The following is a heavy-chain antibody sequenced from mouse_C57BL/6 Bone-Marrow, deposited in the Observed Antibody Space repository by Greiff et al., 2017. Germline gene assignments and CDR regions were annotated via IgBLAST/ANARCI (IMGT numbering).Heavy chain of an antibody. V-gene: IGHV1-69*01. CDR1: GYTFTSYW. CDR2: IDPSDSYT. D-gene: IGHD4-1*01. J-gene: IGHJ4*01. CDR3: ARRGTGRGNYYAMDY. Sequence: VQLQQPGAELVMPGASVKLSCKASGYTFTSYWMHWVKQRPGPGLEWIGEIDPSDSYTNYNQKFKGKSTLTVDKSSTTAYMQLRSLTSEDSAVYYCARRGTGRGNYYAMDYWGQGTSVTVSS.